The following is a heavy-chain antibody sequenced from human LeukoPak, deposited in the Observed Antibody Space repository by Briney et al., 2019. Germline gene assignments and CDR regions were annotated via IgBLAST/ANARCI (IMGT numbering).Heavy chain of an antibody. D-gene: IGHD3-9*01. Sequence: ASVKVSCKASGYTFTGYYMHWVRQAPGQGLEWMGWINPNSGGTNYAQKFQGRVTMTRDTSISTAYMELSRLRSDDTAVYYCARSDYDILTGYYNWFDPRGQGTLVTVSS. CDR2: INPNSGGT. V-gene: IGHV1-2*02. CDR1: GYTFTGYY. J-gene: IGHJ5*02. CDR3: ARSDYDILTGYYNWFDP.